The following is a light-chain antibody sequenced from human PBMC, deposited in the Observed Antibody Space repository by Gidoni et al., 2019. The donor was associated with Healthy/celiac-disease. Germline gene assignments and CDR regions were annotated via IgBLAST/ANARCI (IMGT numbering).Light chain of an antibody. CDR3: QQRSNWPPVCS. CDR1: QSVSSY. CDR2: DAS. Sequence: EIVLTHSPATLSLSPGERATLSCRASQSVSSYLAWYQQKPGQAPRLLIYDASNRATGIPARFSGSGSGTDFTLTISSLEPEDFAVYYCQQRSNWPPVCSFGQGTKLEIK. V-gene: IGKV3-11*01. J-gene: IGKJ2*04.